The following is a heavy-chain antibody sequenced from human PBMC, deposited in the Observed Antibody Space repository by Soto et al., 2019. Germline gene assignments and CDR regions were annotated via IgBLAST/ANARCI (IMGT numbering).Heavy chain of an antibody. D-gene: IGHD6-19*01. V-gene: IGHV4-4*02. CDR3: ARVGIAVAGGIWFDP. CDR2: IHHSGST. CDR1: GDSISSTRW. J-gene: IGHJ5*02. Sequence: SETLSLTCTVSGDSISSTRWWSWVRQSPGKGLEWIGDIHHSGSTYYNPSLKSRVTISVDTSKNQFSLKLSSVTAADSALYYFARVGIAVAGGIWFDPWGQGTLVTVSS.